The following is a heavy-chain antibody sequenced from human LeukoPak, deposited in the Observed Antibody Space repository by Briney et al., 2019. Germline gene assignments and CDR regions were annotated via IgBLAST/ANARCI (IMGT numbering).Heavy chain of an antibody. D-gene: IGHD2-15*01. CDR2: INPNSGGT. V-gene: IGHV1-2*02. CDR1: GYTFTGYY. Sequence: ASVKVSCKASGYTFTGYYMHWVRQAPGQGLEWMGWINPNSGGTNYAQKFQGRVTMIRDTSISTAYMELSRLRSDDTAVYYCARGPLGVVVVAATVAFDIWGQGTMVTVPS. J-gene: IGHJ3*02. CDR3: ARGPLGVVVVAATVAFDI.